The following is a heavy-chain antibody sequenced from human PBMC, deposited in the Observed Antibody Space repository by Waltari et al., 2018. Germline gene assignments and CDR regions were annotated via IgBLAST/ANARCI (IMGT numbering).Heavy chain of an antibody. CDR1: GGSISSHY. CDR3: ARGMVVAATHYYYGMDV. V-gene: IGHV4-59*11. Sequence: QVQLQESGPGLVKPSETLSLTCTVSGGSISSHYWSWIRQPPGKGLEWIGYIYYSGSTNDNPSLKSRVTIAVDTSKNQCALKLSAVTAADTAVYYCARGMVVAATHYYYGMDVWGQGTTVTVSS. J-gene: IGHJ6*02. CDR2: IYYSGST. D-gene: IGHD2-15*01.